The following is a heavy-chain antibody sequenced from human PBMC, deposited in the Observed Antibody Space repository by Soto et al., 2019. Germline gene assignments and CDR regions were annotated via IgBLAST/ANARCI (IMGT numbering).Heavy chain of an antibody. V-gene: IGHV1-3*01. CDR3: ARDQPSYTSSSPGF. D-gene: IGHD6-6*01. Sequence: ASVKVSCKASGYTFTSYAMHWVRQAPGQRLEWMGWINAGNGNTKYSQKFQGRVTITRDTSASTAYMELNNLRAEDTAVYYCARDQPSYTSSSPGFWGQGTLVTVSS. CDR2: INAGNGNT. CDR1: GYTFTSYA. J-gene: IGHJ4*02.